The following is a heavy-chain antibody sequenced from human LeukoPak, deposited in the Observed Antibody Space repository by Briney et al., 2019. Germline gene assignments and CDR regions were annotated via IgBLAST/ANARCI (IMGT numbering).Heavy chain of an antibody. CDR1: GFTFSSCC. V-gene: IGHV3-33*01. J-gene: IGHJ4*02. CDR3: ARGRDGYNWIDY. Sequence: GGSLRLSCAASGFTFSSCCMHWVRHAPGKRLGWVAVIWYDGTNKYYADSVKGRFTISRDNSKNTLYLQTNSLRAEDTAVYYCARGRDGYNWIDYWGQGTLVTVSS. D-gene: IGHD5-24*01. CDR2: IWYDGTNK.